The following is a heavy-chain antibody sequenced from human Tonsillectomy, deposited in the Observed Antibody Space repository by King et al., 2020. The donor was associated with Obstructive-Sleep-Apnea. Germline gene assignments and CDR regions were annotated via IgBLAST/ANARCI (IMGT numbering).Heavy chain of an antibody. D-gene: IGHD6-13*01. V-gene: IGHV1-18*04. CDR2: INGYNGNT. J-gene: IGHJ4*02. Sequence: VQLVQSGAEVKKPGASVKVSCKASGYTFTSYGISWVRQAPGQGLEWMGWINGYNGNTNYAQKLQDRVTMTTDTATSTAYMELRSLRSDDTAVYYCARYAIAAAGSTDHFDYWGQGTLVTVSS. CDR1: GYTFTSYG. CDR3: ARYAIAAAGSTDHFDY.